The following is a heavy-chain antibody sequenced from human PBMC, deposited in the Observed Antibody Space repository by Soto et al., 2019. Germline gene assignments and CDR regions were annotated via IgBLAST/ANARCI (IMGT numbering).Heavy chain of an antibody. V-gene: IGHV3-48*01. D-gene: IGHD2-2*02. CDR3: ARNTPLYYFDY. CDR1: GFTFSDYS. J-gene: IGHJ4*02. Sequence: PGGSLRLSCAASGFTFSDYSMNWVRQAPGRGLEWVSYISSSSFTIHYADSVEGRFAISRDNAKNSLYLQMNSLRAEDTAVYYCARNTPLYYFDYWGQGTLVTVSS. CDR2: ISSSSFTI.